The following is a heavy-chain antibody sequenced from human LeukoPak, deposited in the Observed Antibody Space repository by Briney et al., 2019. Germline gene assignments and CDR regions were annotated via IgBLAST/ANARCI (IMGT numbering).Heavy chain of an antibody. D-gene: IGHD3-10*01. CDR3: ASDRYGSGSTNLDY. CDR1: GFTFSSYA. Sequence: GGSLRLSCAASGFTFSSYAMNWVRQAPGKGLEWVSYISSSGSTIYYADSVKGRFTISRDNAKNSLYLQMNSLRAEDTAVYYCASDRYGSGSTNLDYWGQGTLVTVSS. CDR2: ISSSGSTI. J-gene: IGHJ4*02. V-gene: IGHV3-48*04.